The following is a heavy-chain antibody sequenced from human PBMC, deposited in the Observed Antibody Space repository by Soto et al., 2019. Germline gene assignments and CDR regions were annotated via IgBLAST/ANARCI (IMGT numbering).Heavy chain of an antibody. J-gene: IGHJ6*02. Sequence: QVQLVESGGGVVQPGRSLRLSCAASGFTFSSYGMHWVRQAPGKGLEWGAVISYDGSNKYYADSVKGRFTISRDNCKNTLYLQMNSLRAEDTAVYYCAKDRGLAAAGLPYYYYGMDVWGQGTTVTVSS. V-gene: IGHV3-30*18. D-gene: IGHD6-13*01. CDR3: AKDRGLAAAGLPYYYYGMDV. CDR1: GFTFSSYG. CDR2: ISYDGSNK.